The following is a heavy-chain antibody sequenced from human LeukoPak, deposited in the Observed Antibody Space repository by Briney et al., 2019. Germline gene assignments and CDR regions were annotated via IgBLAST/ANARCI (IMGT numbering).Heavy chain of an antibody. Sequence: PSETLSLTCTVSGGSISSGSYYWSWIRQPAGKGLEWIGRIYTSGSTNYNPSLKSRVTISVDTSKNQFSLKLSSVTAADTAVYYCARDVNYYGSGSSFDYWGQGTLVTVSS. CDR3: ARDVNYYGSGSSFDY. J-gene: IGHJ4*02. V-gene: IGHV4-61*02. CDR1: GGSISSGSYY. D-gene: IGHD3-10*01. CDR2: IYTSGST.